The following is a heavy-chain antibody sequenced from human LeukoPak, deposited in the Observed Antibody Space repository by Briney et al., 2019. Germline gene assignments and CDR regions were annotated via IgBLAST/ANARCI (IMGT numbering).Heavy chain of an antibody. CDR3: AKDTRQQLADRFDY. J-gene: IGHJ4*02. V-gene: IGHV3-30-3*01. D-gene: IGHD6-13*01. CDR1: GFTFSSYA. CDR2: ISYDGSNK. Sequence: GRSLRLSCAASGFTFSSYAMPWVRQAPGKGLEWVAVISYDGSNKYYADSVKGRFTISRDNSKNTLYLQMNSLRAEDTALYYCAKDTRQQLADRFDYWGQGTLVTVSS.